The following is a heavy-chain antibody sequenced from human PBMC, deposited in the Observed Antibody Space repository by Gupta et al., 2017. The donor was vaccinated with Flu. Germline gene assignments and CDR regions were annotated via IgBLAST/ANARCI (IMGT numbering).Heavy chain of an antibody. D-gene: IGHD1-7*01. V-gene: IGHV3-15*01. CDR1: GFTFSNAW. CDR2: IKSKTDGGTT. J-gene: IGHJ6*02. CDR3: TTFAITGTTYYYGMDV. Sequence: EVQLVESGGGLVKPGGSLRLSCAASGFTFSNAWMSWVRPAPGKGLEWVGRIKSKTDGGTTDYAAPVKGRFTISRDDSKNTLYLQRNSLKTEDTAVYYCTTFAITGTTYYYGMDVWGQGTTVTVSS.